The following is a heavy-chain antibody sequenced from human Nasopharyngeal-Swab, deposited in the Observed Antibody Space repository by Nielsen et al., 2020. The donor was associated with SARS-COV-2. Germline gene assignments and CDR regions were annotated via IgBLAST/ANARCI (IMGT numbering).Heavy chain of an antibody. CDR1: GFTFSSYS. D-gene: IGHD2-15*01. CDR2: ISSSSSYI. J-gene: IGHJ6*02. V-gene: IGHV3-21*01. Sequence: GKSLKISCAASGFTFSSYSMNWVRQAPGKGLEWVSSISSSSSYIYYADSVKGRFTISRDNAKNSLYLQMNSLRAEDTAVYYCARDATEDIVVVVAATKYYYYGMDVWGQGTTVTVSS. CDR3: ARDATEDIVVVVAATKYYYYGMDV.